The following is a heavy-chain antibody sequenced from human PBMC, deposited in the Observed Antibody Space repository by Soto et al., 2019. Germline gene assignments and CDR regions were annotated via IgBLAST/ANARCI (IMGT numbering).Heavy chain of an antibody. CDR1: GYTFTSYG. D-gene: IGHD3-10*01. V-gene: IGHV1-18*01. CDR2: ISAYNGNT. J-gene: IGHJ5*02. Sequence: GASVKVSCKASGYTFTSYGLSWVRQAPGQGLEWMGRISAYNGNTNYAQKLQGRVTMTTDTSTSTAYMELRSLRSDDTAVYYCARDRVLLWFGEPPGPNWFDPWGQGTLVTVSS. CDR3: ARDRVLLWFGEPPGPNWFDP.